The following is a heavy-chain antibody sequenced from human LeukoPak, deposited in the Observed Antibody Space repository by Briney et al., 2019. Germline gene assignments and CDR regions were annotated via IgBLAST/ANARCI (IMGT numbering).Heavy chain of an antibody. CDR1: GFTFSSYS. D-gene: IGHD3-22*01. V-gene: IGHV3-21*04. CDR3: AKGEAVVVTAPDAFDI. CDR2: ISSSSSYI. Sequence: GGSLRLSCAASGFTFSSYSMNWVRQAPGKGLEWVSSISSSSSYIYYADSVKGRFTISRDNSKNTLYLQMNSLRAEDTAVYYCAKGEAVVVTAPDAFDIWGQGTMVTVSS. J-gene: IGHJ3*02.